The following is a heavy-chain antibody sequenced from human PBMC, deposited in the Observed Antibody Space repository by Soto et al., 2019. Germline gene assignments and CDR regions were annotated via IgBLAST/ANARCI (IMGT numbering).Heavy chain of an antibody. CDR2: IIPIFGTA. CDR1: GGTFSSYA. J-gene: IGHJ4*02. D-gene: IGHD3-3*01. Sequence: QVQLVQSGAEVKKPGSSVKVSCKASGGTFSSYAISWVRQAPGQGLEWMGGIIPIFGTANYAQKFQGRVTITADESTSTAYMELSSLRSEDTAVYYCARVRERIQYYDFWSGYYYFDYWGQGTLVTVSS. CDR3: ARVRERIQYYDFWSGYYYFDY. V-gene: IGHV1-69*01.